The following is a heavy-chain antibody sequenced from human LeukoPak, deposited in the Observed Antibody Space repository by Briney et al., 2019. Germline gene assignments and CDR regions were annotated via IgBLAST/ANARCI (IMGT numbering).Heavy chain of an antibody. D-gene: IGHD6-13*01. V-gene: IGHV4-38-2*02. CDR3: ARPYSSSYLGGY. CDR2: INHSGST. J-gene: IGHJ4*02. CDR1: GYSISSGYY. Sequence: SETLSLTCTVSGYSISSGYYWSWIRQPPGKGLEWIGEINHSGSTNYNPSLKSRVTISVDTSKNQFSLKLSSVTAADTAVYYCARPYSSSYLGGYWGQGTLVTVSS.